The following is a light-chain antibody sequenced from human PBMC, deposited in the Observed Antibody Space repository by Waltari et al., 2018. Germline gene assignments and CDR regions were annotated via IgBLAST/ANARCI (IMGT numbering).Light chain of an antibody. CDR2: NNN. CDR3: AGWDGSLNGYV. J-gene: IGLJ1*01. Sequence: QSVLTQPPSASGTPGQRVTLPCSGTSSNIGSSYVNWYQQPPGTAPKPVIYNNNKRPSGVPDRFSGSKYGTSASLAISGLQSEDEADYYCAGWDGSLNGYVFGAATKVTVL. CDR1: SSNIGSSY. V-gene: IGLV1-44*01.